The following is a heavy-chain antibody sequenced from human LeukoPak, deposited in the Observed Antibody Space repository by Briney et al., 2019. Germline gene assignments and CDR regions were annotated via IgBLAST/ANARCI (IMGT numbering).Heavy chain of an antibody. J-gene: IGHJ4*02. CDR1: GFTFSSYA. CDR2: ISGSGGST. D-gene: IGHD6-13*01. V-gene: IGHV3-23*01. CDR3: ARDLLYSSSSMDH. Sequence: GGSPRLSCAASGFTFSSYAMSWVRQAPGKGLEWVSAISGSGGSTYYADSVKGRFTISRDNSKNSLYLQMNSLRAEDTAVYYCARDLLYSSSSMDHWGQGTLVTVSS.